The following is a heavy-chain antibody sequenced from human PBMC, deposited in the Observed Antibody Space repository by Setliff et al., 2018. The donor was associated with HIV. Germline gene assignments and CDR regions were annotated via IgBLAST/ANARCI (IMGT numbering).Heavy chain of an antibody. Sequence: EASVKVSCKASGYRFTDYYIHWVRQAPGQGLEWMGWINPNSGGTNYNPSFKSRVTISVDTSKRQFSLRLKSVTAADTAAYYCTRGLGDQWLGSGDIDQYRYMDVWGTATTVTVSS. CDR3: TRGLGDQWLGSGDIDQYRYMDV. CDR2: INPNSGGT. V-gene: IGHV1-2*02. J-gene: IGHJ6*03. CDR1: GYRFTDYY. D-gene: IGHD6-19*01.